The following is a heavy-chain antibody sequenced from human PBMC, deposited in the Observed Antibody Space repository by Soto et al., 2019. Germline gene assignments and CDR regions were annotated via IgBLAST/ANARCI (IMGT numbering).Heavy chain of an antibody. CDR3: ARLIVGATTNAFDI. CDR1: GGTFSSYT. D-gene: IGHD1-26*01. CDR2: IIPILGIA. Sequence: QVQLVQSGAEVKKPGSSVKVSCKASGGTFSSYTISWVRQAPGQGLEWMGRIIPILGIANYAQKFQGRVTITADKSTSTAYMELSGLRSEDTAVYYCARLIVGATTNAFDIWGQGTMVTVSS. V-gene: IGHV1-69*02. J-gene: IGHJ3*02.